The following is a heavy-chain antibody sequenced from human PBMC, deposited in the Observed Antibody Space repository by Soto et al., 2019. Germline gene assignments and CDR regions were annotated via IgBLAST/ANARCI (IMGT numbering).Heavy chain of an antibody. D-gene: IGHD6-6*01. J-gene: IGHJ4*02. V-gene: IGHV4-31*03. Sequence: QVQLQESGPGLVKPSQTLSLICSVSGESIGSGGFYWSWIRHLPGKGLEWIGYIYDSESAYYNPSLKRRVTISLDTSKNHFAMKLSSVTAADTAVYYCARASSSSSAADYWGQGTRITVSS. CDR1: GESIGSGGFY. CDR3: ARASSSSSAADY. CDR2: IYDSESA.